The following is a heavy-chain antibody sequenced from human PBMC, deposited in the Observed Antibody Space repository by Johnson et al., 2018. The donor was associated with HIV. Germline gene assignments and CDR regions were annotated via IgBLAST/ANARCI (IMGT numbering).Heavy chain of an antibody. CDR2: INWKGGSP. V-gene: IGHV3-20*04. Sequence: VQLVESGGGVVQPGGSLRLSCAASGFTFDDYGMSWVRQAPGKGLEWVSGINWKGGSPGYADYVKGRCTISREHARNSLYLQMNSLRAEDTALYYCARALGTAVGAFDIWGQGTMVTVSS. CDR3: ARALGTAVGAFDI. CDR1: GFTFDDYG. D-gene: IGHD4-23*01. J-gene: IGHJ3*02.